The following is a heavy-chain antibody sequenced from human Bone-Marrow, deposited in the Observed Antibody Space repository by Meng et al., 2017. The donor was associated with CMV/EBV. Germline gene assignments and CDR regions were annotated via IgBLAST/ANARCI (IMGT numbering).Heavy chain of an antibody. CDR3: ARGGGRYSGDY. V-gene: IGHV3-13*03. CDR2: IGTAGDT. D-gene: IGHD1-26*01. Sequence: GESLKISCAACGFTFSSYDMHWVRQATGKGLEWVSAIGTAGDTYYPGSVKGQFTISRENAKNSLYLQMNSLRAGDTAVYYCARGGGRYSGDYWGQGTLVTFSS. CDR1: GFTFSSYD. J-gene: IGHJ4*02.